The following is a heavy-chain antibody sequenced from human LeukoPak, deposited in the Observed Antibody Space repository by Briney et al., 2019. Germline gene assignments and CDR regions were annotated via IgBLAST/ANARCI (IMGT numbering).Heavy chain of an antibody. D-gene: IGHD6-19*01. V-gene: IGHV3-30*02. CDR1: GFTFSSYG. CDR3: AKDRPATYSSGWFLDY. J-gene: IGHJ4*02. CDR2: IRYDGSNK. Sequence: GGSLRLSCAASGFTFSSYGMHWVRQAPGKGLEWVAFIRYDGSNKYYADSVKGRFTVSRDNPKNTLYLQMNSLRAEDTAVYYCAKDRPATYSSGWFLDYWGQGTLVTVSS.